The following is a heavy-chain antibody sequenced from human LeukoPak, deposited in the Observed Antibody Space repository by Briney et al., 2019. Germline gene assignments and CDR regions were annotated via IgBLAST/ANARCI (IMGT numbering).Heavy chain of an antibody. CDR1: GGSFSGYY. CDR2: INHSGST. CDR3: ARGRRVRGIAAAGTAIWFDP. Sequence: SETLSLTCAVYGGSFSGYYWSWIRQPPGKGLEWIGEINHSGSTNYNPSLKSRVTISVDTSKNQFSLKLSPVTAADTAVYYCARGRRVRGIAAAGTAIWFDPWGQGTLVTVSS. D-gene: IGHD6-13*01. J-gene: IGHJ5*02. V-gene: IGHV4-34*01.